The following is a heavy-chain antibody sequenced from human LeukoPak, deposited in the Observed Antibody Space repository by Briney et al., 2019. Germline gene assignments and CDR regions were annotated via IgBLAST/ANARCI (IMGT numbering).Heavy chain of an antibody. CDR2: IYYSGST. V-gene: IGHV4-59*12. CDR1: GGSISSYY. D-gene: IGHD6-6*01. CDR3: ARERVSSSSFDY. Sequence: SETLSLTCTVSGGSISSYYWSWIRQPPGKGLEWIGYIYYSGSTNYNPSLKSRVTISVDTSKNQFSLKLSSVTAADTAVYYCARERVSSSSFDYWGQGTLVTVSS. J-gene: IGHJ4*02.